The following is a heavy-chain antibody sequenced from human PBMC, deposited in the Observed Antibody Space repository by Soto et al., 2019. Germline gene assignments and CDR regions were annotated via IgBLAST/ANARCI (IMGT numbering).Heavy chain of an antibody. CDR2: INPNSGGT. CDR1: GYTFTDYY. Sequence: QVQLVQSGAEVKKPGASVKVSCKASGYTFTDYYMHWVRQAPGQGLEWMGWINPNSGGTSYAQKFQGRVTITRDTSITTAYMELSTLRSDDTAVYYCARDPPDNYHWWPGDGLDVWGQGTTVTVSS. CDR3: ARDPPDNYHWWPGDGLDV. V-gene: IGHV1-2*02. J-gene: IGHJ6*02. D-gene: IGHD2-8*02.